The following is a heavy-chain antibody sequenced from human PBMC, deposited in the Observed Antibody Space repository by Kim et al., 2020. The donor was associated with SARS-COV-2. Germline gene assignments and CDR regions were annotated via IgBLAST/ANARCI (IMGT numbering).Heavy chain of an antibody. J-gene: IGHJ3*02. Sequence: GGSLRLSCAASGFTFSSYGMHWVRQAPGKGLEWVAVISYDGSNKYYADSVKGRFTISRDNSKNTLYLQMNSLRAEDTAVYYCRNYYDSSGYTKGWNAFDIWGQGTMVTVSS. D-gene: IGHD3-22*01. CDR3: RNYYDSSGYTKGWNAFDI. CDR1: GFTFSSYG. CDR2: ISYDGSNK. V-gene: IGHV3-33*05.